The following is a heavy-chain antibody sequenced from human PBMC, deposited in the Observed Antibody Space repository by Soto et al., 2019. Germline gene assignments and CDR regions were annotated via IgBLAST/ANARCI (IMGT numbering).Heavy chain of an antibody. D-gene: IGHD2-2*02. CDR3: ARDGDACTTARCYMIYY. V-gene: IGHV1-3*04. CDR2: INTGNGNT. J-gene: IGHJ4*01. Sequence: ASVKLSCKASGYTFSSYAMHWVRQAPGQRPEWMGWINTGNGNTKYSEKFQGRATITRDTSASTAYMELSSLGSDDTAVYYCARDGDACTTARCYMIYYWGPGTQATVSA. CDR1: GYTFSSYA.